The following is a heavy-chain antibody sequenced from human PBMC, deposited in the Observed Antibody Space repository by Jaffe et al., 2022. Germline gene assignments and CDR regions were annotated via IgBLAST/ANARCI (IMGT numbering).Heavy chain of an antibody. CDR2: IYYSGST. V-gene: IGHV4-59*01. Sequence: QVQLQESGPGLVKPSETLSLTCTVSGGSISSYYWSWIRQPPGKGLEWIGYIYYSGSTNYNPSLKSRVTISVDTSKNQFSLKLSSVTAADTAVYYCAREKRTSSTSFKNHLYYFDYWGQGTLVTVSS. CDR3: AREKRTSSTSFKNHLYYFDY. CDR1: GGSISSYY. D-gene: IGHD2-2*01. J-gene: IGHJ4*02.